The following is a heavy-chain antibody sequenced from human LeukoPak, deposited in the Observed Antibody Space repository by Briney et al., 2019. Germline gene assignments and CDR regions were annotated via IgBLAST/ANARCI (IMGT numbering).Heavy chain of an antibody. CDR2: ISSSSSYI. CDR1: GFIFSSYS. V-gene: IGHV3-21*04. CDR3: AKGGAGYSSGWYYFDY. D-gene: IGHD6-19*01. J-gene: IGHJ4*02. Sequence: GGSLRLSCAASGFIFSSYSMNWVRQAPGKGLEWVSSISSSSSYIYYADSVKGRFTISRDNAKNSLYLQMNSLRAEDTALYYCAKGGAGYSSGWYYFDYWGQGTLVTVSS.